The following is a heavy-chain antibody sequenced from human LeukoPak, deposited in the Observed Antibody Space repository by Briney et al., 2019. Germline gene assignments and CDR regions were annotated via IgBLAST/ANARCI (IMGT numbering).Heavy chain of an antibody. CDR3: ARDEIALTGYAFSN. CDR2: IKQDGSEK. J-gene: IGHJ4*02. V-gene: IGHV3-7*03. CDR1: GFTFSSYW. D-gene: IGHD3-9*01. Sequence: GGSLRLSCAASGFTFSSYWMSWVRQAPGKGLEWVANIKQDGSEKYYVDSVKGRFTISRDNAKNSLYLQMNSLRAEDTAVCYCARDEIALTGYAFSNWGQGTLVTVSS.